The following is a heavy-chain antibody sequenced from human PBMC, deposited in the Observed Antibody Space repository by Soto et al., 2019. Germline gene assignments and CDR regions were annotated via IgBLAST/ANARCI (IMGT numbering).Heavy chain of an antibody. CDR3: ARASSTSCYFRHLACPRILGYYYYGMDV. V-gene: IGHV1-69*01. CDR2: INPIFGTA. D-gene: IGHD2-2*01. J-gene: IGHJ6*02. CDR1: GYTFTGYY. Sequence: QVQLVQSGAEVKKPGASVKVSCKASGYTFTGYYMHWVRQAPGQGLEWMGWINPIFGTANYAQKFQGRVTITADESTSTAYMELSSLRSEDTAVYYCARASSTSCYFRHLACPRILGYYYYGMDVWGQGTTVTVSS.